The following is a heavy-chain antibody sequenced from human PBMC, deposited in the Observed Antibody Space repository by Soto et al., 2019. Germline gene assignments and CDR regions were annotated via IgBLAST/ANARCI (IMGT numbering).Heavy chain of an antibody. CDR2: ISYDGSNK. D-gene: IGHD6-13*01. Sequence: PGGSLRLSCAASGFTFSSYGMHWVRQAPGKGLEWVAVISYDGSNKYYADSVKGRFTISRDNSKNTLYLQMNSLRAEDTAVYYYAKDYFLFSVGVAAGGFDYWGQGTLVTVSS. J-gene: IGHJ4*02. V-gene: IGHV3-30*18. CDR3: AKDYFLFSVGVAAGGFDY. CDR1: GFTFSSYG.